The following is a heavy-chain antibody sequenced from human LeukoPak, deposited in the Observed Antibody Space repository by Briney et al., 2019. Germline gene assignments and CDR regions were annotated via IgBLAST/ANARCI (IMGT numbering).Heavy chain of an antibody. V-gene: IGHV3-23*01. D-gene: IGHD2-2*01. J-gene: IGHJ4*02. CDR3: AKDRRGCTSTSCYYRFDY. CDR1: GFTFGTYA. Sequence: GGSLRLSCAASGFTFGTYAMSWVRQAPGKGLEWVSAISGSGGNTYYADSVKGRFTISRDNSQNTLYLHVNSLRAEDTAVYYCAKDRRGCTSTSCYYRFDYWGQGTLVTVSS. CDR2: ISGSGGNT.